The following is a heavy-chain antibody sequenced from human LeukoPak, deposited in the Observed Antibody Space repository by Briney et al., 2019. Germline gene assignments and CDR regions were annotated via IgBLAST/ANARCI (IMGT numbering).Heavy chain of an antibody. Sequence: ASVKVSCKASGYTFTGYYMHWVRQAPGQGLEWMGRINTNSGGTNYAQKFQGRVTMTRDTSISTAYMELSRLRSDDTAVYYCARDVVVVVAAKDEDDYWGQGTLVTVSS. D-gene: IGHD2-15*01. CDR1: GYTFTGYY. CDR3: ARDVVVVVAAKDEDDY. J-gene: IGHJ4*02. CDR2: INTNSGGT. V-gene: IGHV1-2*06.